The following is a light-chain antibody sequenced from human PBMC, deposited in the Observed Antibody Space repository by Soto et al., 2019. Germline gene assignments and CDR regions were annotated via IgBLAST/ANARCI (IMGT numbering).Light chain of an antibody. CDR1: RSNIGTYA. V-gene: IGLV1-44*01. Sequence: QSVLTQSPSASATPGQRVIISCSGSRSNIGTYAENWYQQLPGTAPTLLIFRNHHSPSGVHDGFSGSKAGTSASLAISGPQSEDEADYYCAAWDDSLRAVVFGGGTKLTVL. CDR3: AAWDDSLRAVV. J-gene: IGLJ2*01. CDR2: RNH.